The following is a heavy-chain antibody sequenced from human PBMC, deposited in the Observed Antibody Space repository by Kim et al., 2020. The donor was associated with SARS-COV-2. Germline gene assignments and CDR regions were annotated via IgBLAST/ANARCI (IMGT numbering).Heavy chain of an antibody. J-gene: IGHJ4*02. CDR1: GFTFSYYY. CDR2: ISSSSSYT. Sequence: GSLRLSCAASGFTFSYYYMSWIRQAPGKGLEWVSYISSSSSYTNYADSVKGRFTISRDNAKNSLYLQMNSLRAEDTAVYYCSRTQGEHVRWLWFGELLSYHFDYWGQGTLVTVSS. CDR3: SRTQGEHVRWLWFGELLSYHFDY. D-gene: IGHD3-10*01. V-gene: IGHV3-11*06.